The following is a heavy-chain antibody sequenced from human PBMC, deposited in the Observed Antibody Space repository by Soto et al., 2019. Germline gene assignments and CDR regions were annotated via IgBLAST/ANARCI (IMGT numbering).Heavy chain of an antibody. CDR3: ARLGGRRWGGGYFDY. Sequence: QLQLQESGPGLVKPSETLSLTCTVSGGSISSSSYYWGWIRQPPGKGLEWIGSIYYSGSTYYNPSPKRRVPIPVDTAKTQFSLKLGSGTAADTAVYYWARLGGRRWGGGYFDYWGQGTLVTVSS. D-gene: IGHD3-16*01. J-gene: IGHJ4*02. V-gene: IGHV4-39*01. CDR2: IYYSGST. CDR1: GGSISSSSYY.